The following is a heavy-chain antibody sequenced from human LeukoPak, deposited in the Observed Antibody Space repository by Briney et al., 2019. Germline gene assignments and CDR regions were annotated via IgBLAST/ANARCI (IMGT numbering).Heavy chain of an antibody. CDR2: IKQDGSEK. CDR1: GFTFSSYG. V-gene: IGHV3-7*01. J-gene: IGHJ4*02. D-gene: IGHD5-12*01. Sequence: GGSLRPSCGAPGFTFSSYGMHWVRQAPGKGLEWVANIKQDGSEKYYVDSVKGRFTISRDNAKNSLYLQMNSLRAEDTAVYYCARDHLGSVATTQFDYWGQGTLVTVSS. CDR3: ARDHLGSVATTQFDY.